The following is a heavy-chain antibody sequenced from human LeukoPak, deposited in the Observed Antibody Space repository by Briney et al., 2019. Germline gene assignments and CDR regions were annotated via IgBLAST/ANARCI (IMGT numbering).Heavy chain of an antibody. Sequence: GGSLSLSCAASGSTFSSYAVSWVRQAPGKGLEWVSAISGSGGSTYYAVSVKGRFTISRDNSKNTLYLKINNLRAEDTAVYYCAKGSDTASISMAAAGTYYYYMDVWGKGTTVTVSS. CDR2: ISGSGGST. J-gene: IGHJ6*03. V-gene: IGHV3-23*01. CDR3: AKGSDTASISMAAAGTYYYYMDV. D-gene: IGHD6-13*01. CDR1: GSTFSSYA.